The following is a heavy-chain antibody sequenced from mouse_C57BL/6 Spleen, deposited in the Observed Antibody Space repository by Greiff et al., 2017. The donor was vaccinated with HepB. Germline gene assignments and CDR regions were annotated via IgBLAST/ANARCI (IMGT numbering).Heavy chain of an antibody. Sequence: EVKLQQSGPELVKPGASVKISCKASGYTFTDYYMNWVKQSHGKSLEWIGDINPNNGGTSYNQKFKGKATLTVDKSSSTAYMELRSLTSEDSAVYYCARRLDLDYWGQGTTLTVSS. J-gene: IGHJ2*01. V-gene: IGHV1-26*01. CDR1: GYTFTDYY. CDR3: ARRLDLDY. CDR2: INPNNGGT. D-gene: IGHD4-1*01.